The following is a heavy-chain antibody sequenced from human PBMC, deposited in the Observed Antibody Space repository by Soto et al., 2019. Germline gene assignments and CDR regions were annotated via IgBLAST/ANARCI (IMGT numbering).Heavy chain of an antibody. J-gene: IGHJ6*02. CDR3: ARSAITLFGVVSIPPHYYSEMDV. V-gene: IGHV1-69*13. CDR2: IIPIFGIG. D-gene: IGHD3-3*01. CDR1: GGTFNRYA. Sequence: GASVKVSCKASGGTFNRYAISWWRQAPGQGLEWMGGIIPIFGIGNDAQRFQGRVTITADESTGTAYMELSSLRSEDTGVYYCARSAITLFGVVSIPPHYYSEMDVWGQGTTVTVSS.